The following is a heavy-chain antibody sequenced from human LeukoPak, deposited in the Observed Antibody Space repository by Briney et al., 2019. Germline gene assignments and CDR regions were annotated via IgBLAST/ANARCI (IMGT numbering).Heavy chain of an antibody. CDR1: GYTFTGYY. V-gene: IGHV1-2*02. CDR2: INPNSGGT. D-gene: IGHD1-26*01. Sequence: GASVKVSCKASGYTFTGYYMHWVRQAPGQGLEWMGWINPNSGGTNYAQKFQGRVTMTRDTSISTAYKELSRLTSDDTAVYYCAREGSGTYHLGAYWGQGTLVTVSS. J-gene: IGHJ4*02. CDR3: AREGSGTYHLGAY.